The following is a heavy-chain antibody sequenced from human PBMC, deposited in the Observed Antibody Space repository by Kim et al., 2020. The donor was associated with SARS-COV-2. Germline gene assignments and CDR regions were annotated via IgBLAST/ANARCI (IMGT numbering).Heavy chain of an antibody. CDR2: IYHSGST. Sequence: SETLSLTCAVSGGSISSGGYSWSWIRQPPGKGLEWIGYIYHSGSTYYNPSLKSRVTISVDRSKNQFSLKLSSVTAADTAVYYCARGGSQVATITYFDYWGQGTLVTVSS. V-gene: IGHV4-30-2*01. CDR3: ARGGSQVATITYFDY. D-gene: IGHD5-12*01. CDR1: GGSISSGGYS. J-gene: IGHJ4*02.